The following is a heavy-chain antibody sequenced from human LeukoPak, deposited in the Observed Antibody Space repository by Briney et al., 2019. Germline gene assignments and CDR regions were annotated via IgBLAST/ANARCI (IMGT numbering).Heavy chain of an antibody. CDR1: GYTFTSFY. CDR2: INPNNGGT. J-gene: IGHJ4*02. CDR3: ARDAAGYSSGWYGSASDY. Sequence: ASVKVSCKASGYTFTSFYMHWVRQAPGQGFEWMGWINPNNGGTKDAQRFQGRVTMTRDMSTSTVYMELSSLRSEDTAVYYCARDAAGYSSGWYGSASDYWGQGTLVTVSS. V-gene: IGHV1-2*02. D-gene: IGHD6-19*01.